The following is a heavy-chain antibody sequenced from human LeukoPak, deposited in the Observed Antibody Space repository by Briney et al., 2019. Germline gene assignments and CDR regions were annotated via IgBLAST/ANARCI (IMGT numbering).Heavy chain of an antibody. CDR3: ARSDGYGLVGI. Sequence: SGTLSLTCAVSGGSISSSKYYWGWIRQPPGKALEWIGSIYSSGSTYYNPSLKSRVIIIIDTPKNHVALTLSSVTPADTAVYYCARSDGYGLVGIWGQGTMVTVSS. J-gene: IGHJ3*02. D-gene: IGHD3-10*01. V-gene: IGHV4-39*06. CDR2: IYSSGST. CDR1: GGSISSSKYY.